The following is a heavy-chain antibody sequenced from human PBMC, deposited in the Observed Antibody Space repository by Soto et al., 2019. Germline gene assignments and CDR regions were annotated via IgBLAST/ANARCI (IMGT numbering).Heavy chain of an antibody. CDR1: GFTFDDYA. Sequence: GGSLRLSCAASGFTFDDYAMDWVRQAPGKGLEWVSGISWNSGSIGYADSVKGRFTISRDNAKNSLYLQMNSLRAEDTALYYCAKGADYDILTGLIDYWGQGTLVTVSS. J-gene: IGHJ4*02. CDR3: AKGADYDILTGLIDY. D-gene: IGHD3-9*01. V-gene: IGHV3-9*01. CDR2: ISWNSGSI.